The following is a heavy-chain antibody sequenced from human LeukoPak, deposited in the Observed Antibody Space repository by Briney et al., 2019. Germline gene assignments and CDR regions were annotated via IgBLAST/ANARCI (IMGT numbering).Heavy chain of an antibody. Sequence: GGSLRLSCAASGFTFNDYAMSWVRQAPGQGLEWVSSISGSGDSTEYTDSVKGRFTISRDNSNNTLYLQMNSLRAEDTAVYYCAKDRLYHYDYVWGSSAYFDYWGQGTLVTVSS. CDR2: ISGSGDST. CDR3: AKDRLYHYDYVWGSSAYFDY. D-gene: IGHD3-16*01. V-gene: IGHV3-23*01. J-gene: IGHJ4*02. CDR1: GFTFNDYA.